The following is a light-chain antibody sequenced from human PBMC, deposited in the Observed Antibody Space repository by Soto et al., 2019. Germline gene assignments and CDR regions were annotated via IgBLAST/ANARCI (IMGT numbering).Light chain of an antibody. CDR2: GAS. CDR3: QQYDSSVRT. V-gene: IGKV3-20*01. J-gene: IGKJ2*01. CDR1: QRLSSND. Sequence: EIVLTQSPGTLSCSPGERATLSCSASQRLSSNDLAWYQQTPGQAPRLLIYGASGKALGIPDRFSGGGSGTDFSLNVSIMEHEDLAVRYCQQYDSSVRTFGQADRREIK.